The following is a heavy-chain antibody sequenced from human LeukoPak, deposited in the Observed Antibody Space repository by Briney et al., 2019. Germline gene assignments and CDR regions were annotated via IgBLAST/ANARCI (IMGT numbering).Heavy chain of an antibody. Sequence: PSETLSLTCTVSGGSIRSYYWSWIRQPAGKGLEWIGRTFSSGSTNYNPSLKSRVTMSVDTSKNQFSLRLTSVTTADTAVYYCARGFQISSPQSGSFDIWGQGTMVTVSS. CDR3: ARGFQISSPQSGSFDI. CDR1: GGSIRSYY. CDR2: TFSSGST. D-gene: IGHD3-10*01. J-gene: IGHJ3*02. V-gene: IGHV4-4*07.